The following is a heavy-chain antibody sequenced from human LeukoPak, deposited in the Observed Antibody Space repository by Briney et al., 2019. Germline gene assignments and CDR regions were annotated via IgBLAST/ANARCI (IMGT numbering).Heavy chain of an antibody. CDR3: ARDFVRDYYGSGSYY. Sequence: PSETLSLTCTVSGYSISSGYYWGWIRQPPGKGLEWIGSIYHSGSTYYNPSLKSRVTISVDTSKNQFSLKLSSVTAADTAVYYCARDFVRDYYGSGSYYWGQGTLVTVSS. V-gene: IGHV4-38-2*02. D-gene: IGHD3-10*01. J-gene: IGHJ4*02. CDR1: GYSISSGYY. CDR2: IYHSGST.